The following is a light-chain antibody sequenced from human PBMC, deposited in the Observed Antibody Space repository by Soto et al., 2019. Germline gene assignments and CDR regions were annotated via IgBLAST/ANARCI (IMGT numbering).Light chain of an antibody. CDR3: QQSHILPRT. V-gene: IGKV1-33*01. CDR2: DAS. J-gene: IGKJ3*01. CDR1: QDISNH. Sequence: DIQMTQSPSSLSASVGQRVTITCQASQDISNHLIWYQQKPGKAPKFLIYDASNLETGVASRFSGSGSGTDFTLSISSLQPEDVATYFCQQSHILPRTFGPGTKVGIK.